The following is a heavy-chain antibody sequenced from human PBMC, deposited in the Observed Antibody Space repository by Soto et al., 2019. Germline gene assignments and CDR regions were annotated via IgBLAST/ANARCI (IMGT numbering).Heavy chain of an antibody. D-gene: IGHD5-12*01. CDR2: IYYIGST. J-gene: IGHJ5*02. CDR1: GGSISSGGYY. V-gene: IGHV4-31*03. Sequence: QVQLQESGPGLVKPSQTLSLTCTVSGGSISSGGYYWSWIRQHPGKGLEWIGYIYYIGSTYYNPSLKSRVTISVDTSKKQSSLKLSSVTAADTAVYYCARVSLRFNWFDPWGQGTLVTVSS. CDR3: ARVSLRFNWFDP.